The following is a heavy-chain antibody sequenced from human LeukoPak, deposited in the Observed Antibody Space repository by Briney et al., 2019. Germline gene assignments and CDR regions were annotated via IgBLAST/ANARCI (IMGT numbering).Heavy chain of an antibody. V-gene: IGHV3-11*01. CDR2: ISSSGSTI. D-gene: IGHD3-9*01. CDR3: AKDKLVISYFDY. J-gene: IGHJ4*02. Sequence: GGSLRLSCAASGFTFSDYYMSWIRQAPGKGLEWVSYISSSGSTIYYADSVKGRFTISRDNAKNSLYLQMNSLRAEDTAVYYCAKDKLVISYFDYWGQGTLVTVSS. CDR1: GFTFSDYY.